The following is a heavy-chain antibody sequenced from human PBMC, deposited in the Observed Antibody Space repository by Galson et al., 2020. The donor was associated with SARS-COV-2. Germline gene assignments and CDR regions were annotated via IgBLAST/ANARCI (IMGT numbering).Heavy chain of an antibody. V-gene: IGHV1-24*01. J-gene: IGHJ5*02. CDR3: ATAPAVVVPAAISRDNWFDP. Sequence: ASVKVSCKVSGYTLTDLSMHWVRQAPGKGLEWMGGSDPEDGETIYAQKFQGRVNMTEDTSTDTAYMELSSLRYEDTAVYYCATAPAVVVPAAISRDNWFDPWGQGTLVTVSS. CDR2: SDPEDGET. D-gene: IGHD2-2*01. CDR1: GYTLTDLS.